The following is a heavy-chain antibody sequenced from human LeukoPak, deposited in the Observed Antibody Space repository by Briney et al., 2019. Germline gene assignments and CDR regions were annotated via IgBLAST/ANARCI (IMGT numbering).Heavy chain of an antibody. CDR3: ARKEQLADYFDY. CDR2: IYYSGST. CDR1: GGSISSGDYY. J-gene: IGHJ4*02. Sequence: PSQTLSLTCTVSGGSISSGDYYLSWIRQPPGKGLEWIGYIYYSGSTYYNPSLKSRVTISVDTSKNQFSLKLSSVTAADTAVYYCARKEQLADYFDYWGQGTLVTVSS. V-gene: IGHV4-30-4*08. D-gene: IGHD6-6*01.